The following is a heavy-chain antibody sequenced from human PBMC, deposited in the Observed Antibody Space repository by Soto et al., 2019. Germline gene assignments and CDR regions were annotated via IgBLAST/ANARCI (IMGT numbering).Heavy chain of an antibody. V-gene: IGHV1-46*03. CDR1: GGTFISYA. D-gene: IGHD3-10*01. J-gene: IGHJ6*02. Sequence: ASVKVSCKASGGTFISYAISWVRQAPGQGLEWMGIINPSGGSTSYAQKFQGRVTMTRDTSTSTVYMELSSLRSEDTAVYYCARAREEYYYGSGSYLGMDVWGQGTTVTVSS. CDR3: ARAREEYYYGSGSYLGMDV. CDR2: INPSGGST.